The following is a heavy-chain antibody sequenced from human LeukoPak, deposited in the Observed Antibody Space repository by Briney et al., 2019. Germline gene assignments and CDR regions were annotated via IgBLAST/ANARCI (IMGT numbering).Heavy chain of an antibody. CDR1: GFTFSSYS. D-gene: IGHD2-8*01. J-gene: IGHJ6*03. Sequence: GGSLRLSCAASGFTFSSYSMNWVRQAPGKGLEWVSSINSSSSYIYYADAVKGRFTISRDNAKKSLYLQMNSLRAEDTAVYYCAREGEYCTNGVCHLHYYYYMDVWGKGTTVTVSS. V-gene: IGHV3-21*01. CDR3: AREGEYCTNGVCHLHYYYYMDV. CDR2: INSSSSYI.